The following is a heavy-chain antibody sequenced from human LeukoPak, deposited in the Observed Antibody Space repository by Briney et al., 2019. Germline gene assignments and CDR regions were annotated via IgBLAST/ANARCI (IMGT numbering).Heavy chain of an antibody. CDR2: ISGSGGST. J-gene: IGHJ4*02. CDR1: GFTFSSYA. D-gene: IGHD3-22*01. Sequence: GGSLRLSCAASGFTFSSYAMSWVRQAPGKGLEWVSAISGSGGSTYYADSVKGRFTISRDNSKNTLYLQMNSLRAEDTAVYYCARDRALYDSRRGYYYTEDDCWGQGTLVTVSS. CDR3: ARDRALYDSRRGYYYTEDDC. V-gene: IGHV3-23*01.